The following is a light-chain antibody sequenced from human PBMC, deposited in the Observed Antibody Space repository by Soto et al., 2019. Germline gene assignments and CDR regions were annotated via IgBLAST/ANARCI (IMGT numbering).Light chain of an antibody. CDR2: DVS. Sequence: DIQMTQSPSSLSASVGDRVTFTCQASQDISNYLNWYQQKPGKAPKILIYDVSVFEAGVPSRFSGGGSGTHITLTISSLQAEGVATYYCQQFDNLPLTFGGGTKVEIK. CDR3: QQFDNLPLT. CDR1: QDISNY. J-gene: IGKJ4*01. V-gene: IGKV1-33*01.